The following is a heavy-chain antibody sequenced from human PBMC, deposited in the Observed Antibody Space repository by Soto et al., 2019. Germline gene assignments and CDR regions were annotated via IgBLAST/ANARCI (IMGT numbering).Heavy chain of an antibody. D-gene: IGHD4-17*01. J-gene: IGHJ2*01. V-gene: IGHV4-31*03. Sequence: SETLSLTCTVSGGSISSGGYYLSWIRQHPGKGLEWIGYIYYSGSTYYNPSLKSRVTISVDTSKNQFSLKLSSVTAADTAVYYCSRVKGAGGDPSYWYFDLLGRGTLVTVSS. CDR3: SRVKGAGGDPSYWYFDL. CDR2: IYYSGST. CDR1: GGSISSGGYY.